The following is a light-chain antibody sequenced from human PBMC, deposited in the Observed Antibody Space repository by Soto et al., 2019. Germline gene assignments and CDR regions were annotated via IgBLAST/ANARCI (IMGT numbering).Light chain of an antibody. J-gene: IGLJ2*01. CDR1: SGSIANNY. V-gene: IGLV6-57*04. CDR2: ENN. CDR3: QSYDSDFVV. Sequence: NFMLTQPHSVSESPGQTLSISCTRSSGSIANNYVQWYQQRPGSAPTTVIYENNQRPSGVPDRFSGPTDGSSNSASLTISGLQTEAEADYYCQSYDSDFVVFGGGTKLTVL.